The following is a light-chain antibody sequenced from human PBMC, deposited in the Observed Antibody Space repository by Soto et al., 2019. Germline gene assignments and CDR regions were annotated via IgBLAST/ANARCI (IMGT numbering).Light chain of an antibody. J-gene: IGLJ3*02. CDR1: SSDVGSYNL. CDR2: EGS. Sequence: QSALTQPASVSGSPGQSITISCTGTSSDVGSYNLVSWYQQHPGKAPKLMIYEGSKRPSGVSNRFSGSKSGNTASLTISGRQAEDEADYYCCSYAGSSTPWVFGGGTKLTVL. V-gene: IGLV2-23*01. CDR3: CSYAGSSTPWV.